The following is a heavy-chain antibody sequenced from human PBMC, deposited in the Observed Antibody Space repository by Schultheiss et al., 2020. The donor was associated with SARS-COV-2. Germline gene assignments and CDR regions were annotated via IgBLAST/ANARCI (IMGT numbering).Heavy chain of an antibody. CDR2: IYTSGST. V-gene: IGHV4-4*07. Sequence: SETLSLTCTVSGGSISSYYWSWIRQPPGKGLEWFGLIYTSGSTNYNPSLKSRVTMAVDASKNQFSLKLSSVTAADTAVYYCARGLVGATTAFDIWGQGTMVTVAS. J-gene: IGHJ3*02. D-gene: IGHD1-26*01. CDR1: GGSISSYY. CDR3: ARGLVGATTAFDI.